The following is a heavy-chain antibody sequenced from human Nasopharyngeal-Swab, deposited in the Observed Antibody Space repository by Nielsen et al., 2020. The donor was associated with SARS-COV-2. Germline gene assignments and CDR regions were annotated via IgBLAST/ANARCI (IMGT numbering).Heavy chain of an antibody. CDR1: GYTFTRYY. D-gene: IGHD6-19*01. V-gene: IGHV1-46*01. CDR3: ARGARFAVDYFDY. CDR2: INPSGGST. Sequence: ASVKASCRASGYTFTRYYMHWVRQAHGQGLEWMGIINPSGGSTSYAQKFQGRVKMTRDTSTSTLYMELSSLRFEDTVVYYCARGARFAVDYFDYWGQGTLGTVSS. J-gene: IGHJ4*02.